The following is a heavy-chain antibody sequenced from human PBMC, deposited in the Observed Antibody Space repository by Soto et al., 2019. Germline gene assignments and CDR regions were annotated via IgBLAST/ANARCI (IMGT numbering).Heavy chain of an antibody. CDR2: ISGSSITT. J-gene: IGHJ5*02. Sequence: GVSLRLSCATSCFIFSSYSLSWVRQAPGTGLEMISTISGSSITTYYADSVKGQFTISRDNSKNTLYLQMNSLRAEDTAVYYCAKVVLRYFDWLEENWFDPWGQGP. V-gene: IGHV3-23*01. D-gene: IGHD3-9*01. CDR1: CFIFSSYS. CDR3: AKVVLRYFDWLEENWFDP.